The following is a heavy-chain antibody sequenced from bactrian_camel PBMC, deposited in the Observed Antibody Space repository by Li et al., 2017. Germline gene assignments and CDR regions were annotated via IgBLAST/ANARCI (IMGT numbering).Heavy chain of an antibody. CDR2: ILENGTT. CDR1: ADISKTPC. D-gene: IGHD3*01. Sequence: HVQLVESGGGSAQSGGSLELSCEASADISKTPCTGWFRQGPGKERVVVSDILENGTTYYADSVKGRFTISRDNAENSVYLLLNSVKTEDTAMYYCAKGSRTVYSSYDDYNQRGPGTQVTVS. J-gene: IGHJ4*01. CDR3: AKGSRTVYSSYDDYNQ. V-gene: IGHV3S53*01.